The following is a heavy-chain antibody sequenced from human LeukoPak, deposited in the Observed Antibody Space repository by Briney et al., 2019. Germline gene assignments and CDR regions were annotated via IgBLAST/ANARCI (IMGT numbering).Heavy chain of an antibody. J-gene: IGHJ4*02. CDR2: IYYSGST. D-gene: IGHD5-12*01. Sequence: SETLSLTCTVSGGSVSSGSYYWSWIRQPPGKGLEWIGYIYYSGSTNHNPSLKSRVTISVDASKNQFSLKLSSVTAADTAVYYCARVLRGYSGYDYYFDYWGQGTLVTVSS. CDR3: ARVLRGYSGYDYYFDY. V-gene: IGHV4-61*01. CDR1: GGSVSSGSYY.